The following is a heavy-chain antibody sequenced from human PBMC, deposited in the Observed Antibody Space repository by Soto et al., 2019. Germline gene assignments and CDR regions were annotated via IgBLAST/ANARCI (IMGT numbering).Heavy chain of an antibody. D-gene: IGHD4-17*01. Sequence: ASVKVSCKASGYTFSNYDINWVRQATGQGLEWMGWMNPNSGNTGYAQKFQGRATMTRNTSISTAYMELSSLRSEDTAVYYCARGHSYGDYDYWGQGTLVTVSS. V-gene: IGHV1-8*01. CDR1: GYTFSNYD. J-gene: IGHJ4*02. CDR2: MNPNSGNT. CDR3: ARGHSYGDYDY.